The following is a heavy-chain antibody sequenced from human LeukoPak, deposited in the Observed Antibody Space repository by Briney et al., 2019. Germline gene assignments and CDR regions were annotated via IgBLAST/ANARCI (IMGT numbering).Heavy chain of an antibody. J-gene: IGHJ4*02. CDR1: GASINEYY. CDR2: IYYSGST. Sequence: PSETLSLTCTVSGASINEYYWSWIRQPPGKRLEWVGLIYYSGSTNYSPSLKSRVTISVATSKNQFSLKLSSVTAADTVVYYCARKRITMVRGVGNHFDYWGQGTLVTVSS. D-gene: IGHD3-10*01. CDR3: ARKRITMVRGVGNHFDY. V-gene: IGHV4-59*12.